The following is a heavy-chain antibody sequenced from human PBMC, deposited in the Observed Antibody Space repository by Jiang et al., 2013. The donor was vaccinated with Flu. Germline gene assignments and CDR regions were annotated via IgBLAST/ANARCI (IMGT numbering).Heavy chain of an antibody. V-gene: IGHV4-59*01. CDR1: GDSISGYY. CDR3: ARETRSYDSSTYNEPLDV. CDR2: IFYNGHT. J-gene: IGHJ3*01. D-gene: IGHD2/OR15-2a*01. Sequence: TCTVSGDSISGYYWTWIRQPPGKGLEWIGYIFYNGHTNANPSLKSRVTMSLDTSKNQISLKMTSVTAADTAVYFCARETRSYDSSTYNEPLDVWGQGTMVTVSS.